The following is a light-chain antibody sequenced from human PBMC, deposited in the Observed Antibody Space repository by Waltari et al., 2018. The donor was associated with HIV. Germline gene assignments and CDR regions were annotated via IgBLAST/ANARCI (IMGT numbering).Light chain of an antibody. CDR3: REYYSPPWT. CDR2: WAS. Sequence: DIVMTQSPDSLVLSPGESAPINCRSSQSVLYNSNNKNYLAWFQQKPGQPPKLLIYWASSRDAGVSDRFCGSGSGEDFVLTISSLQPEDVAVYYCREYYSPPWTFGQGTKVEI. J-gene: IGKJ1*01. V-gene: IGKV4-1*01. CDR1: QSVLYNSNNKNY.